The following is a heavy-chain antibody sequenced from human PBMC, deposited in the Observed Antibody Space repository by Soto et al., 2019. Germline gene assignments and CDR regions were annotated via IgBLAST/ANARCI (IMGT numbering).Heavy chain of an antibody. CDR1: GFTFSSYA. V-gene: IGHV3-30-3*01. CDR2: ISYDGSNK. Sequence: QVQLVESGGGVVQPGRSLRLSCAASGFTFSSYAMHWVRQAPGKGLEWVAVISYDGSNKYYADSVKGRFTISRDNSKNTLYLQMNSLRAEDTAVYYCARENRPNWFDPWGQGTLVTVSS. J-gene: IGHJ5*02. CDR3: ARENRPNWFDP.